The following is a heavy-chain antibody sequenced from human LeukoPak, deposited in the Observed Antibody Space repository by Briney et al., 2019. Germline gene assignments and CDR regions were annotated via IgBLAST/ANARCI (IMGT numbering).Heavy chain of an antibody. CDR3: ASASGLNDAFDI. CDR1: GGSISSNYYY. V-gene: IGHV4-39*07. D-gene: IGHD6-19*01. Sequence: SETLSLTCTVSGGSISSNYYYWGWIRQPSGKGLEWIENIYYSGSTYYNPSLRSRVTISIDTSKNQFSLKVKSVTAADTAVYYCASASGLNDAFDIWGQGTMVIVSS. CDR2: IYYSGST. J-gene: IGHJ3*02.